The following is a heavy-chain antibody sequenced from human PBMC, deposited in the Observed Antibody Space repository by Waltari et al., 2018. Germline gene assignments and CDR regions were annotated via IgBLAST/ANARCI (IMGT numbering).Heavy chain of an antibody. CDR1: GGSISSGSYY. CDR3: ASNYGSGSLNYYYYGMDV. V-gene: IGHV4-61*09. D-gene: IGHD3-10*01. Sequence: QVQLQESGPGLVKPSQTLSLTCTVSGGSISSGSYYWRWIRQPAGKGLEWIGYIYTSGSTNYNPSLKSRVTISVDTSKNQFSLKLSSVTAADTAVYYCASNYGSGSLNYYYYGMDVWGQGTTVTVSS. CDR2: IYTSGST. J-gene: IGHJ6*02.